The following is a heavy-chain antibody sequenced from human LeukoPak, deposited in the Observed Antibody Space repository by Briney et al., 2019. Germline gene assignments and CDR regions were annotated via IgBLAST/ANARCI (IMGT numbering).Heavy chain of an antibody. CDR2: ISYDGGNE. CDR3: ARASSTGYYPGAFDI. J-gene: IGHJ3*02. CDR1: GFTFSNYA. D-gene: IGHD3-22*01. Sequence: GGSLRLPCAASGFTFSNYALHWVRQAPGKGLEWVTVISYDGGNEFYADSVKGRFTISRDNSKNTLSLQMNSLRTEDTAIYYCARASSTGYYPGAFDIWGQGTMVTVSS. V-gene: IGHV3-30-3*01.